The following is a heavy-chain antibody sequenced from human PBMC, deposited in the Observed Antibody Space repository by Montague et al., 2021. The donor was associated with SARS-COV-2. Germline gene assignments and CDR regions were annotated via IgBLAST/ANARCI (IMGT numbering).Heavy chain of an antibody. CDR3: SRGDFGAVMIPYYYYYMEV. CDR2: NHYSGSN. Sequence: SETLSLTCTVSGGSVSSSNYYFGWSRQPPGKGLEWSESNHYSGSNYYKPSLSSGVTISVDTSKNQFYLKLNAVTAADTAVYYCSRGDFGAVMIPYYYYYMEVWGKGTTVTVSS. J-gene: IGHJ6*03. V-gene: IGHV4-39*01. D-gene: IGHD3-3*01. CDR1: GGSVSSSNYY.